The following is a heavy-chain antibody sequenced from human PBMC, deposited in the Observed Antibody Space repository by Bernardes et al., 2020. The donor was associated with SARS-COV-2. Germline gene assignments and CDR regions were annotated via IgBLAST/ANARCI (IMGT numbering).Heavy chain of an antibody. V-gene: IGHV4-31*03. CDR3: ARDQRSIAGSAFDI. J-gene: IGHJ3*02. CDR2: TYYSGST. D-gene: IGHD6-6*01. CDR1: GGSISSGGYY. Sequence: SETLSLTCTVSGGSISSGGYYWSWIRQHPGKGLEWIGYTYYSGSTYYNPSLKSRVTISVDTSKNQFSLKLSSVTAADTAVYYCARDQRSIAGSAFDIWGQGTMVTVSS.